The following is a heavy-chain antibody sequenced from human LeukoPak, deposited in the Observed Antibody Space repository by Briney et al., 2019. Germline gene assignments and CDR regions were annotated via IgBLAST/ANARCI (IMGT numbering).Heavy chain of an antibody. D-gene: IGHD1-26*01. CDR1: GGSISSYY. CDR2: IYYSGST. Sequence: SETLSLTCTVSGGSISSYYWSWIRPPAGKGLEWIGYIYYSGSTYYNPSLKSRVTISVDTSKNQFSLKLTSVTAADTAVYYCARLSGSPHPPFDYWGQGTLVTVSS. V-gene: IGHV4-59*08. J-gene: IGHJ4*02. CDR3: ARLSGSPHPPFDY.